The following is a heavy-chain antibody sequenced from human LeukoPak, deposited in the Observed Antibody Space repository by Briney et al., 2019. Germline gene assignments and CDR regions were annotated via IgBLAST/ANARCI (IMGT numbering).Heavy chain of an antibody. D-gene: IGHD4-23*01. CDR3: ASFYYNLGYGGFDI. Sequence: GGSLRLSCAASGFTFSNSAMSWVRQAPGKGLEWVSAVSGSGTTTYYGDSVKGRFTISRDKSKNTLYLQMNSLRAEDTAVYYCASFYYNLGYGGFDIWGQGTMVTVSS. J-gene: IGHJ3*02. CDR1: GFTFSNSA. CDR2: VSGSGTTT. V-gene: IGHV3-23*01.